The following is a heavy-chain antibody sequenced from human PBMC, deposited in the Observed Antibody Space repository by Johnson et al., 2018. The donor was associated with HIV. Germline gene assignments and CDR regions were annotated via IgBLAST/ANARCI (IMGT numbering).Heavy chain of an antibody. D-gene: IGHD1-26*01. J-gene: IGHJ3*02. Sequence: VQLVESGGGVVRPGGSLRLSCAASGFTVSSNYMSWVRQAPGKGLEWVSVIYSGGSTYYADSVKGRFTISRDNSKNTLYLQMNSLRAEDTAVYYCAREGGGIAGGGAFDTWGQGTMVTVSS. CDR3: AREGGGIAGGGAFDT. CDR2: IYSGGST. CDR1: GFTVSSNY. V-gene: IGHV3-53*01.